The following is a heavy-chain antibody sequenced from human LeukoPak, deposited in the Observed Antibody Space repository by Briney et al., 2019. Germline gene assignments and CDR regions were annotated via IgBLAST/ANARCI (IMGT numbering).Heavy chain of an antibody. Sequence: GGSLRLSCAASGFTFSSYAMHWVRQAPGKGLEWVAALSYEGSNEYYAVSVKGRFTISRDNSKNTPYLQMNSLRAEDMAVYYCARGRQYFYGSGILGWIDPWGQGTLVTVSS. CDR3: ARGRQYFYGSGILGWIDP. D-gene: IGHD3-10*01. CDR2: LSYEGSNE. J-gene: IGHJ5*02. CDR1: GFTFSSYA. V-gene: IGHV3-30*01.